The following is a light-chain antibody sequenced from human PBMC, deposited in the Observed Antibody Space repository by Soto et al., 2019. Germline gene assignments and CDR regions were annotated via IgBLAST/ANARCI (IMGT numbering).Light chain of an antibody. Sequence: EIVMTQSPATLSVSPGERATLSCRASQSISSNLAWYQQKPGQAPRLLIYGASTRATGIPATFSGSGSGTEFTLTISSLQSEDCAVYYGQQYNNWPFTFGPGTKVDIK. CDR1: QSISSN. CDR2: GAS. J-gene: IGKJ3*01. V-gene: IGKV3-15*01. CDR3: QQYNNWPFT.